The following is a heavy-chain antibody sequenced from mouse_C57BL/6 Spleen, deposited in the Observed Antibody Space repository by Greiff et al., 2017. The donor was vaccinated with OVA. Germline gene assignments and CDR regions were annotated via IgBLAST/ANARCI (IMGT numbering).Heavy chain of an antibody. CDR1: GYTFTSYG. Sequence: QVQLQQSGAELARPGASVKLSCKASGYTFTSYGISWVKQRTGQGLEWIGEIYPRSGNTYYNEKFKGKATLTADKSSSTAYMELRSLTSEDSAVYFCARMKDYYGSWGTGTTLTVSS. J-gene: IGHJ2*01. D-gene: IGHD1-2*01. V-gene: IGHV1-81*01. CDR2: IYPRSGNT. CDR3: ARMKDYYGS.